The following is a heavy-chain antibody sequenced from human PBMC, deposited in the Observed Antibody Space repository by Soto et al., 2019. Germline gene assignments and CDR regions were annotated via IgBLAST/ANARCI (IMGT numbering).Heavy chain of an antibody. V-gene: IGHV1-2*04. D-gene: IGHD6-6*01. Sequence: GASVKVSCKASGYTFTGYYMHWVRQAPGQGLEWMGWINPNSGGTNYAQKFQGWVTMPRDTSISTAYMEMSRLRSDDTAVYYCARAPSDSYYHYYMDVWGKGTTFTVSS. CDR1: GYTFTGYY. CDR3: ARAPSDSYYHYYMDV. J-gene: IGHJ6*03. CDR2: INPNSGGT.